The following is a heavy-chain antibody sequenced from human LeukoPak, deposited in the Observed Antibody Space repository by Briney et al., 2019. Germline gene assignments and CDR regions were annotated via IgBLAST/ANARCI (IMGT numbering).Heavy chain of an antibody. V-gene: IGHV4-39*01. CDR3: ASSTGYSTSGGPHNWFDP. D-gene: IGHD6-13*01. CDR1: GGSLSSTAYY. J-gene: IGHJ5*02. CDR2: IYYSGST. Sequence: PSETLSLTCTLSGGSLSSTAYYWGWLRQPPGKGLEWVGSIYYSGSTYYNPSLKSRVTISVDTSKKQFSLKLNSVTAADTAVYYCASSTGYSTSGGPHNWFDPWGQGTLVTVFS.